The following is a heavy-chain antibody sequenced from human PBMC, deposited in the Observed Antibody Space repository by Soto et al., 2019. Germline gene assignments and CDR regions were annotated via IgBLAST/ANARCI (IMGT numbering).Heavy chain of an antibody. D-gene: IGHD2-2*01. CDR2: IRSSSSYT. CDR3: ARVAVVTRGIDY. Sequence: VGSLRLSCAASRFSFSDYYMSWIRQAPGKGLEWVSYIRSSSSYTNYADSVKGRFTISRDNSENTVYLHMNSLRVEDSAVYYCARVAVVTRGIDYWGQGTLVTVSS. CDR1: RFSFSDYY. V-gene: IGHV3-11*06. J-gene: IGHJ4*02.